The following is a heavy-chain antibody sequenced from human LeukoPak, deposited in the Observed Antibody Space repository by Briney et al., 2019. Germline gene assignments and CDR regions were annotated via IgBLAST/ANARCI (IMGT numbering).Heavy chain of an antibody. CDR2: IYYSGST. V-gene: IGHV4-59*08. Sequence: SETLSLTCTVSGGSISSYYWSWIRQPPGKGLEWIGYIYYSGSTNYNPSLKSRVTISVDTSKNQFSPKLSSVTAADTAVYYCARRGTYSGWFDYWGQGTLVTVSS. CDR1: GGSISSYY. J-gene: IGHJ4*02. CDR3: ARRGTYSGWFDY. D-gene: IGHD6-19*01.